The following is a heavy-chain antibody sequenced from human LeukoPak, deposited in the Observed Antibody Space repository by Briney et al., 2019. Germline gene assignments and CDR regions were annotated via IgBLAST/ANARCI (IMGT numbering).Heavy chain of an antibody. V-gene: IGHV3-21*01. D-gene: IGHD1-26*01. Sequence: GGSLRLSCAGSGFALKSYSLSWVRQAPGKGLEWVSSISSTSAYIYYADSVKGRFTISRDNVDNVVYLQMNSLGAEDTAVYYCARGSEWELLGSCDYWGQGTLVTVSS. CDR3: ARGSEWELLGSCDY. J-gene: IGHJ4*02. CDR1: GFALKSYS. CDR2: ISSTSAYI.